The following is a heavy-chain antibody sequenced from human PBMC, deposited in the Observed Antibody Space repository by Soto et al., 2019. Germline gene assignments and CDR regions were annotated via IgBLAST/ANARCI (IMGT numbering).Heavy chain of an antibody. D-gene: IGHD6-19*01. V-gene: IGHV4-34*01. CDR3: ASPQGWYSPRLGDWFDP. CDR2: INHSGST. J-gene: IGHJ5*02. Sequence: SETLSLTCAVYGGSFSGYYWSWIRQPPGKGLELIGEINHSGSTNYNPSLKSRVTISVDTSKNQFSLKLSSVTAADTAVYYCASPQGWYSPRLGDWFDPWGQGTLVTVSS. CDR1: GGSFSGYY.